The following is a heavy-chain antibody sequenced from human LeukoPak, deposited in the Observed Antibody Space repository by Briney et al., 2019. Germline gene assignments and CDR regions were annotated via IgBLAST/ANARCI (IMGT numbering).Heavy chain of an antibody. CDR1: GYTFTSYA. CDR2: INAGNGNT. J-gene: IGHJ6*02. CDR3: AREGTGIAVAPYYYYYGMDV. D-gene: IGHD6-19*01. V-gene: IGHV1-3*01. Sequence: ASVKVSCKASGYTFTSYAMHWVRQAPGQRLEWMGWINAGNGNTKYSQKFQGRVTITRDTSASTAYMELSSLRSEDTAVYYCAREGTGIAVAPYYYYYGMDVWGQGTTVTDSS.